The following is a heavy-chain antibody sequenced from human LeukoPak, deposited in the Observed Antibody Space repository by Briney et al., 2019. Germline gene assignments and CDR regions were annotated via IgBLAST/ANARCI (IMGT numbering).Heavy chain of an antibody. Sequence: GASVKVSCKASGGTFSSYAISWVRQAPGQGLEWMGGIIPIFGTANYAQKFQGRVTITADESTSTAYMELSSLRSEDTAVYYCARDPPLSIAAVRDAFDIWGQGTMVTVSS. CDR1: GGTFSSYA. V-gene: IGHV1-69*13. D-gene: IGHD6-13*01. J-gene: IGHJ3*02. CDR2: IIPIFGTA. CDR3: ARDPPLSIAAVRDAFDI.